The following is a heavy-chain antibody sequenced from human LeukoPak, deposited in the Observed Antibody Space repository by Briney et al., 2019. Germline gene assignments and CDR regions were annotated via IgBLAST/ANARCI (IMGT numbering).Heavy chain of an antibody. D-gene: IGHD2-15*01. CDR2: ISSSSTYT. V-gene: IGHV3-11*06. Sequence: GGSLRLSCAASGFTFSDYYMSWIRQAPGKGLEWVSYISSSSTYTNYADSVKGRFTISRDNAKNSLHLQMNSLRAEDTAVYYCARDRCSGDSCYRGYWGQGTLVTVSS. J-gene: IGHJ4*02. CDR3: ARDRCSGDSCYRGY. CDR1: GFTFSDYY.